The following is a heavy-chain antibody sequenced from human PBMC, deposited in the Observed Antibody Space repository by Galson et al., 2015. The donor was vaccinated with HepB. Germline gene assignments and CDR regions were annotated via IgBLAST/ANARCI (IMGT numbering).Heavy chain of an antibody. CDR2: ISGSGGST. V-gene: IGHV3-23*01. CDR3: AKFAPKLRGTRGDAFDI. J-gene: IGHJ3*02. D-gene: IGHD1-1*01. CDR1: GITYSSSA. Sequence: SLRLSCAASGITYSSSAMSWVRQAPGEGLEWVAGISGSGGSTYYADSVKGRVTISRGNFKDTLYLQMNSLRAEDTAVYYCAKFAPKLRGTRGDAFDIWGQGTLVTVSS.